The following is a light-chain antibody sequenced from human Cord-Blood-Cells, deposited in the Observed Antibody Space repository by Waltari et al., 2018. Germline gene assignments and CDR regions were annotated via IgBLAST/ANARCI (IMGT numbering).Light chain of an antibody. J-gene: IGLJ3*02. V-gene: IGLV1-47*01. CDR3: AAWEDSLSGWV. Sequence: QSVLTQPPSASGTPGQRVTISCSGSSSNIGSNYVYGYQQLPGTAPKLLISRKKQRPSGVPGRLSGSKSGTSASLAISGLRSEDEADYYCAAWEDSLSGWVFGGGTKLTVL. CDR1: SSNIGSNY. CDR2: RKK.